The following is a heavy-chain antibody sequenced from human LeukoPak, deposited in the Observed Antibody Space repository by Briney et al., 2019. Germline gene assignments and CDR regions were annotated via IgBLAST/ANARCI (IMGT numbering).Heavy chain of an antibody. CDR2: IYHSGST. D-gene: IGHD6-13*01. J-gene: IGHJ5*02. V-gene: IGHV4-38-2*01. CDR1: GYSISSGYY. CDR3: ARGNHDSSSWYT. Sequence: PSETLSLTCAASGYSISSGYYWGWIRQPPGKGLEWIGSIYHSGSTYYNPSLKSRVTISVDTSKNQFSLKLSSVTAADTAVYYCARGNHDSSSWYTWGQGTLVTVSS.